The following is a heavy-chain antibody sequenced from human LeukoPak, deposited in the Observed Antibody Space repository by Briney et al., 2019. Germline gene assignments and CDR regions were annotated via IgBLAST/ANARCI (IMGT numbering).Heavy chain of an antibody. J-gene: IGHJ6*04. CDR1: GFTYSSYE. D-gene: IGHD3-10*02. V-gene: IGHV3-48*03. Sequence: GGTLRLSRAASGFTYSSYEMNWVRQAPGKGREWVSYISSSGSTIYYADSVKGRFTISRDNAKNSLYLQMNSLRAEDTAVYYCAELGITMIGGVWGKGTTVTISS. CDR2: ISSSGSTI. CDR3: AELGITMIGGV.